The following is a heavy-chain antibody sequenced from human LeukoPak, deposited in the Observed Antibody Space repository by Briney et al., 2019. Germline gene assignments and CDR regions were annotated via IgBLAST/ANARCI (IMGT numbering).Heavy chain of an antibody. Sequence: GGSLRLSCSASGFTFNRFSMYWVRQAPGKGLEYVSAISHNGESTYYADSVKDRFTISRDNAQNTLYLQMSSLRTEDTAVYCCVKRAYSSGWYYFDYWGLGVLVTVSS. CDR3: VKRAYSSGWYYFDY. CDR2: ISHNGEST. CDR1: GFTFNRFS. J-gene: IGHJ4*02. D-gene: IGHD6-19*01. V-gene: IGHV3-64D*09.